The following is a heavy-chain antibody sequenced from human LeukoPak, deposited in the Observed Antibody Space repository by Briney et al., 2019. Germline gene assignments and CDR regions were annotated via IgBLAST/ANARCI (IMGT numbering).Heavy chain of an antibody. J-gene: IGHJ5*02. CDR3: ATLWFGESRSNWFDP. D-gene: IGHD3-10*01. Sequence: SETLSLTCTVSGGSISSSSYYWGWIRQPPGKGLEWIGSIYYSGSTYYNPSLESRVTISVDTSKNQFSLKLNSVTAADTAVYYCATLWFGESRSNWFDPWGQGTLVTVSS. CDR2: IYYSGST. CDR1: GGSISSSSYY. V-gene: IGHV4-39*07.